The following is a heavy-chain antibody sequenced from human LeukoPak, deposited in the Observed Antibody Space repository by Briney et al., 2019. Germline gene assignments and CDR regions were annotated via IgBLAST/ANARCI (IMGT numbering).Heavy chain of an antibody. J-gene: IGHJ4*02. CDR2: LYPAGDT. Sequence: GGSLRLSCAASGNTVSDNYMSWVRQTPGKGLEWVSTLYPAGDTYFADSVRGRFTISRDISKNTVYLQMGSLRAEDTAVYFCARVHFPYGDFDYWGQGALVTVSS. V-gene: IGHV3-53*01. CDR1: GNTVSDNY. D-gene: IGHD4-17*01. CDR3: ARVHFPYGDFDY.